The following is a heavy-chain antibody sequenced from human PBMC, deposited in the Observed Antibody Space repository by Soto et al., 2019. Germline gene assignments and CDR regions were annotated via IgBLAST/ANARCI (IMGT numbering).Heavy chain of an antibody. D-gene: IGHD1-26*01. Sequence: QVQLVESGGGVVQPGRSLRLSCAASGFTFSSCGMHWVRQAPGKGLEWMAIISSDGSEKHYADSVKGRFTISRDNSKNTLYLQMDSLRADETAVYYCSKAKLQFLVVGGDSWGQGTLVTVSS. V-gene: IGHV3-30*18. CDR2: ISSDGSEK. J-gene: IGHJ4*02. CDR3: SKAKLQFLVVGGDS. CDR1: GFTFSSCG.